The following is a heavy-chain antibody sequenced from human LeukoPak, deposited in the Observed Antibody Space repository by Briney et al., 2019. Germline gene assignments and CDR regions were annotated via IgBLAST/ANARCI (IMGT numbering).Heavy chain of an antibody. J-gene: IGHJ3*02. CDR1: GFTFSNYA. Sequence: GGSLRLSCAASGFTFSNYAMHWVRQAPGKGLEWVAVISYDGSNKYYADSVKGRFTISRDNSKNTLYLQMNSLRAEDTAVYYCARVMITFGGVIDHDAFDIWGQGTMVTVSS. CDR2: ISYDGSNK. D-gene: IGHD3-16*02. CDR3: ARVMITFGGVIDHDAFDI. V-gene: IGHV3-30-3*01.